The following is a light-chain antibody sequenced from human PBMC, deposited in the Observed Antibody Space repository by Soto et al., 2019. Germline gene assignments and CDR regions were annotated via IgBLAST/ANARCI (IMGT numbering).Light chain of an antibody. CDR1: RGIGNA. V-gene: IGKV1-27*01. CDR2: SAS. CDR3: QKYDSAPT. J-gene: IGKJ1*01. Sequence: DTQMTQSPSSLSASVGDRVTITCRPSRGIGNALAWYQQKPGTVPKLLIHSASTLQSGVPSRFSGSGSGTDFTLTISXLQPEDVASNYCQKYDSAPTFGPGTKVDIK.